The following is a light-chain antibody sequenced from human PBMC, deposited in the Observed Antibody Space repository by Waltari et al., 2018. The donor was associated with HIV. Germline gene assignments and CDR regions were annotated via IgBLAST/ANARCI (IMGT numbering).Light chain of an antibody. CDR3: QSYDSSLSGWV. V-gene: IGLV1-40*01. CDR2: GNS. Sequence: QSVLTQSPSVSGAPGQRVTISCTGSNSNIGAGSDVHWYQQLPGTAPKLLIYGNSNRPSGVPDRFSGSMSGTSASLAITGLQAEDEADYYCQSYDSSLSGWVFGGGTKLTVL. J-gene: IGLJ3*02. CDR1: NSNIGAGSD.